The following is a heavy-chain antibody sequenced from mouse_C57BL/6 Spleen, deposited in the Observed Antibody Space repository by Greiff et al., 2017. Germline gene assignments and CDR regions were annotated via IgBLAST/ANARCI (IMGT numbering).Heavy chain of an antibody. J-gene: IGHJ4*01. CDR1: GYTFTDYE. CDR2: IDPEPGGT. CDR3: TRRDGYHYYAMDY. Sequence: QVQLQQSGAELVRPGASVTLSCKASGYTFTDYEMHWVKQTPVHGLEWIGAIDPEPGGTAYNQKFKGKAILTADKSSSTAYMELRSLTSEDSAVYYCTRRDGYHYYAMDYWGQGASVTVSS. V-gene: IGHV1-15*01. D-gene: IGHD2-3*01.